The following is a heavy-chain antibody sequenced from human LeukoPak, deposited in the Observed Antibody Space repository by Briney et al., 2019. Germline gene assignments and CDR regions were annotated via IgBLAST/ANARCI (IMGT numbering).Heavy chain of an antibody. J-gene: IGHJ5*02. CDR2: ITPIFGTA. Sequence: GASVKVSCKASGGTFSSYAISWVRQAPGQGLEWMGGITPIFGTANYAQKFQGRVTITADKSTSTAYMELSSQRSEDTAVYSCARASDIVVVVAANDAVNWFDPWGQGTLVTVSS. CDR1: GGTFSSYA. D-gene: IGHD2-15*01. V-gene: IGHV1-69*06. CDR3: ARASDIVVVVAANDAVNWFDP.